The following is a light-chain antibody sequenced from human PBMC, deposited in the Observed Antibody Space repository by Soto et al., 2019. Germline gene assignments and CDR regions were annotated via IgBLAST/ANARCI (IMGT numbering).Light chain of an antibody. Sequence: EVVMTQSPATLSVSPGERATLSCRASQSVDSKLAWYQQKPGQAPRLLIYDASTRATGIPARFSGSASGTEFTLTISSLQSEDFAVSYCQQYNNWPLTFGGGTKVEIK. CDR3: QQYNNWPLT. J-gene: IGKJ4*01. V-gene: IGKV3-15*01. CDR1: QSVDSK. CDR2: DAS.